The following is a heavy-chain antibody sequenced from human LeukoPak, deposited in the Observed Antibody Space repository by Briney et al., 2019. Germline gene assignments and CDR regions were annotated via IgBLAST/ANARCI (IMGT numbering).Heavy chain of an antibody. Sequence: GRSLRLSCEVSGFTFSSYAMHWVRQAPGKGLEWVANIKQDGSEEVYVDSVKGRFTISRDNAKNSLFLQMNTLRTEDTAVYYCARDPYSSTWSYGMDVWGQGTTVTVSS. V-gene: IGHV3-7*05. CDR2: IKQDGSEE. CDR1: GFTFSSYA. CDR3: ARDPYSSTWSYGMDV. J-gene: IGHJ6*02. D-gene: IGHD6-6*01.